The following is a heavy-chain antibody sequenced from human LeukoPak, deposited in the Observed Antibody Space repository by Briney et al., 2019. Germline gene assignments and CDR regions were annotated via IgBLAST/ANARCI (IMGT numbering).Heavy chain of an antibody. J-gene: IGHJ4*02. V-gene: IGHV1-18*01. CDR1: GYTFASYG. D-gene: IGHD3-10*01. CDR2: ISAYNDDT. Sequence: ASVKVSCKASGYTFASYGISWVRQAPGQGLEWMRWISAYNDDTRYAQHLQGRVTLTTDTSTGTAYMELRSLTSDDTALYYCARDTALIITPGGPDYWGQGTLVTASS. CDR3: ARDTALIITPGGPDY.